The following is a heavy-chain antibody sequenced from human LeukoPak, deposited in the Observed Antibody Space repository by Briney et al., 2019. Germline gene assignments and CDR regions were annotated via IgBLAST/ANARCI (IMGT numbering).Heavy chain of an antibody. CDR2: ISSSSSTI. J-gene: IGHJ6*03. CDR1: GFTFSSYS. Sequence: GGSLRLSCAASGFTFSSYSMNWVRQAPGKGLEWVSYISSSSSTIYYADSVKGRFTISRDNAKNSLYLQMNSLRAEDTAVYYCARDRGIVGTTGYYYMDVWGKGTTVTVSS. V-gene: IGHV3-48*04. D-gene: IGHD1-14*01. CDR3: ARDRGIVGTTGYYYMDV.